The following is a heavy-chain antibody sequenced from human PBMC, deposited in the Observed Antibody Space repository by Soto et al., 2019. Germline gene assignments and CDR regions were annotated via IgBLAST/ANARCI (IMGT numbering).Heavy chain of an antibody. CDR2: INPSGGST. D-gene: IGHD2-15*01. J-gene: IGHJ6*02. CDR3: ASFVCSGGSCYPRSFGMDV. V-gene: IGHV1-46*03. CDR1: GYTFTSYY. Sequence: VSVKASCKASGYTFTSYYMHWVRQAPGQGLEWMGIINPSGGSTSYAQKFQGRVTMTRDTSTSTVYMELSSLRSEDTAVYYCASFVCSGGSCYPRSFGMDVWGQGTTVTVSS.